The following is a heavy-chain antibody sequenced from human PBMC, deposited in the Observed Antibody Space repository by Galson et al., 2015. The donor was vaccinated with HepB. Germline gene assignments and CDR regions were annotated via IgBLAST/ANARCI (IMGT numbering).Heavy chain of an antibody. CDR1: GGSISSYY. J-gene: IGHJ6*03. Sequence: ETLSLTCTVSGGSISSYYWSWIRQPPGKGLEWIGYIYYSGSTNYNPSLKSRVTISVDTSKNQFSLKLSSVTAADTAVYYCARIGLYYYYMDVWGKGTTVTVSS. CDR3: ARIGLYYYYMDV. D-gene: IGHD3-16*01. CDR2: IYYSGST. V-gene: IGHV4-59*01.